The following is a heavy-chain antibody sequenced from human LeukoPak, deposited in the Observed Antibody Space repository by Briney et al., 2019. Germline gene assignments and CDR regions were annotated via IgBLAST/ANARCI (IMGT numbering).Heavy chain of an antibody. J-gene: IGHJ4*02. CDR3: ARVLYSSGWYLSYFDY. Sequence: SQTLSLTCAISGDSVSSNSAAWNWIRQSPSRGLEWLGRTYYRSKWYNDYAVSVKSRITINPDTSKNQFSLQLNSVTPEDTAVYYCARVLYSSGWYLSYFDYWGQGTLVTVSS. CDR2: TYYRSKWYN. CDR1: GDSVSSNSAA. V-gene: IGHV6-1*01. D-gene: IGHD6-19*01.